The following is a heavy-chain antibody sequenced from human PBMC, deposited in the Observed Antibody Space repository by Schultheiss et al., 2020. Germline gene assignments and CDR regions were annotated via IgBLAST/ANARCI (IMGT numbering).Heavy chain of an antibody. CDR1: GGSFSGYY. CDR3: ARAYYCTNGVCSLDAFDI. CDR2: IYTSGST. D-gene: IGHD2-8*01. Sequence: SETLSLTCAVYGGSFSGYYWSWIRQPPGKGLEWIGRIYTSGSTNYNPSLKSRVTMSVDTSKNQFSLKLSSVTAADTAVYYCARAYYCTNGVCSLDAFDIWGQGTMVTVSS. V-gene: IGHV4-59*10. J-gene: IGHJ3*02.